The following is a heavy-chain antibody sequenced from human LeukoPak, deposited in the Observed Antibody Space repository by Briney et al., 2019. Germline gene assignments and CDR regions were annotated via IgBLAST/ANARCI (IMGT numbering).Heavy chain of an antibody. Sequence: GGSLRLSCAASGFTFSSYARSWVRQAPGKGLEWVSAISGSGGSTYYADSVKGRFTIPRDNSKNTLYLQMNSLRAEDTAVYYCAKGRYCSSTSCYVIRADYFDYWGQGTLVTVSS. J-gene: IGHJ4*02. D-gene: IGHD2-2*01. CDR3: AKGRYCSSTSCYVIRADYFDY. CDR1: GFTFSSYA. CDR2: ISGSGGST. V-gene: IGHV3-23*01.